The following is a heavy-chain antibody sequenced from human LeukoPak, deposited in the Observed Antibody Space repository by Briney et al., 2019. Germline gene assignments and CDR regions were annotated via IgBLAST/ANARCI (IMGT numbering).Heavy chain of an antibody. V-gene: IGHV1-8*01. CDR1: GYTFTSYD. Sequence: ASVKVSCKASGYTFTSYDINWVRQATGQGLEWMGWMNPNSGNTDYAQKFQGRVTMTRNTSISTAYMELSSLRSEDTAVYYCAREGGSIAWFDPWGQGTLVTVSS. D-gene: IGHD3-16*01. CDR3: AREGGSIAWFDP. J-gene: IGHJ5*02. CDR2: MNPNSGNT.